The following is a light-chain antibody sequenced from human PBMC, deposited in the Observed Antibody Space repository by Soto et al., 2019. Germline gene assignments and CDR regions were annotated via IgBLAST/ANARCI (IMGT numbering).Light chain of an antibody. Sequence: QSALTQPASVSGSPGQSITISCTGTSSDVGGYNYVSWYQQHPGKAPKLMIYDVSNRPSGVSKRFSGSKSGNTASLTISGLHAEDEADYYCSSYTSSSTLEFGGGTKLTVL. CDR2: DVS. V-gene: IGLV2-14*01. CDR3: SSYTSSSTLE. J-gene: IGLJ3*02. CDR1: SSDVGGYNY.